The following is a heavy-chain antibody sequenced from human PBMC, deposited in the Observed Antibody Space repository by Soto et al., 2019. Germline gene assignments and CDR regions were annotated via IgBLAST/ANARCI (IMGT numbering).Heavy chain of an antibody. CDR3: ARRRIAVAGRYYFDY. Sequence: QLQLQESGPGLVKPSETLSLTCTVSGGSISSSSYYWGWIRQPPGKGLEWIGSIYYSGSTYYNPSLKSRVTISVDTSKNQCSLKLSSVTAADTAVYYCARRRIAVAGRYYFDYWGQGTLVTVSS. D-gene: IGHD6-19*01. CDR1: GGSISSSSYY. V-gene: IGHV4-39*01. CDR2: IYYSGST. J-gene: IGHJ4*02.